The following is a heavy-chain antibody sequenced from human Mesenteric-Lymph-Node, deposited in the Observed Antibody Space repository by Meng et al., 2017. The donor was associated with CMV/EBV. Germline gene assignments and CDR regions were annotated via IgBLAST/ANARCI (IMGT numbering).Heavy chain of an antibody. CDR1: GGSISSSSYY. D-gene: IGHD2-15*01. J-gene: IGHJ5*02. CDR2: IYYSGST. CDR3: ASGMVAGSRFDP. V-gene: IGHV4-39*01. Sequence: CTVSGGSISSSSYYWGWIRQPPGKGLEWIGSIYYSGSTYYNPSLKSRVTISVDTSKNQFSLKLSSVTAADTAVYYCASGMVAGSRFDPWGQGTLVTVSS.